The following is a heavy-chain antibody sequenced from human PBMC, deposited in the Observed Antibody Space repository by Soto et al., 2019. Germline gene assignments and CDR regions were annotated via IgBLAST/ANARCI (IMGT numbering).Heavy chain of an antibody. CDR3: ARDKGPHGCGELLVDYDYYGMDV. CDR1: GFTFSSYW. Sequence: GGSLRLSCAASGFTFSSYWMHWVRHAPGKGLVWVSRINSDGSSTSYADSVKGRFTISRDNAKNTTYLQMNRLRAEDTAVYYCARDKGPHGCGELLVDYDYYGMDVWGQGTTVTVSS. J-gene: IGHJ6*02. V-gene: IGHV3-74*01. D-gene: IGHD3-10*01. CDR2: INSDGSST.